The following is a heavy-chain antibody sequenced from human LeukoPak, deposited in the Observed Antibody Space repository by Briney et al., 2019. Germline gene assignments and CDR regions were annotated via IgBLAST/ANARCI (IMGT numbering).Heavy chain of an antibody. CDR2: INSDGSST. V-gene: IGHV3-74*01. D-gene: IGHD6-19*01. CDR3: ARSSGWYDY. J-gene: IGHJ4*02. Sequence: QPGGSLRLSCAASGFPFTTYWMHWVRQAPGKGLVWVSGINSDGSSTTHADSVKGRFTISRDNAKNTLYLQMNSLRAEDTAVYYCARSSGWYDYWGQGTLVTVSS. CDR1: GFPFTTYW.